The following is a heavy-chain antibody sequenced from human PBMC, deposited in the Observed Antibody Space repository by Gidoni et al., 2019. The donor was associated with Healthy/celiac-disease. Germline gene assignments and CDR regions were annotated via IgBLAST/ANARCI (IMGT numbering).Heavy chain of an antibody. CDR3: ARDLSPVTAYEY. CDR2: ISSSSSYI. V-gene: IGHV3-21*01. D-gene: IGHD2-21*02. Sequence: EVQLVESGGGLVKPGGPLRLSCAASGFTFSSYSMNWVRQAPGKGLAGFSSISSSSSYIYYEDSVKGRLISSRDNAKNSLYLQMNSLRAEDTAVYYCARDLSPVTAYEYWGQGTLVTVSS. CDR1: GFTFSSYS. J-gene: IGHJ4*02.